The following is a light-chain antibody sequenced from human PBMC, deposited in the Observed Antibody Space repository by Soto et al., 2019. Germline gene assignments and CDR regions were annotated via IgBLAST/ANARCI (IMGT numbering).Light chain of an antibody. CDR3: SSYAASPYV. CDR2: EVS. Sequence: QSALTQPPSASGSPGQSVTISCTGTSSDVGGYNYVSWYQQHPGKAPKLIIYEVSKRPSGVPDRFSGSKSGNTASLTVSGLQTEDEADYYCSSYAASPYVFGTGTKLTVL. V-gene: IGLV2-8*01. J-gene: IGLJ1*01. CDR1: SSDVGGYNY.